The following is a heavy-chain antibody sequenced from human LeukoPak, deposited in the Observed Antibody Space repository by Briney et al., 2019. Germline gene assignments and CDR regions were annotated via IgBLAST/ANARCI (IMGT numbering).Heavy chain of an antibody. Sequence: GGSLRLSCAVSGFSVTNNYMSWVRQAPGKGLVWLSRINSDGSSPIYADSVKGRFTISRDNAKSTLFLQMNGLRAEDTAVYYCARTVVGTSVFDYWGQGTLVTVSS. J-gene: IGHJ4*02. CDR1: GFSVTNNY. V-gene: IGHV3-74*01. CDR2: INSDGSSP. CDR3: ARTVVGTSVFDY. D-gene: IGHD1-26*01.